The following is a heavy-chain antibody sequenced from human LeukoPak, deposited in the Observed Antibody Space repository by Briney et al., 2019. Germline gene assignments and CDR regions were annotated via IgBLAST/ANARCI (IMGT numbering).Heavy chain of an antibody. CDR3: ANTYALGNYYKGGFDP. D-gene: IGHD3-10*01. Sequence: ASVKVSCKASGCTFIDYYMHWVRQAPGRGLEWMGWINPNSGGTNYAQNFQGRVTMTRDTSIRTVYMELSRLRSDDTAVYYCANTYALGNYYKGGFDPWGQGTLVTVSS. V-gene: IGHV1-2*02. CDR2: INPNSGGT. CDR1: GCTFIDYY. J-gene: IGHJ5*02.